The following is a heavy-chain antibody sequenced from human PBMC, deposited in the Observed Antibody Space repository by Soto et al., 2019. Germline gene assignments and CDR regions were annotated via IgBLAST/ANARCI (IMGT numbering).Heavy chain of an antibody. CDR3: AKGKAGTSRYYYGMDV. CDR2: ISGSGGST. D-gene: IGHD6-19*01. J-gene: IGHJ6*02. CDR1: GFTFSSYA. V-gene: IGHV3-23*01. Sequence: GGSLRLSCAASGFTFSSYAMSWVRQAPGKGLEWVSAISGSGGSTYYADSVKGRFTISRDNSKNTLYLQMNSLRAEDTAVYYCAKGKAGTSRYYYGMDVWGQGTTVTVSS.